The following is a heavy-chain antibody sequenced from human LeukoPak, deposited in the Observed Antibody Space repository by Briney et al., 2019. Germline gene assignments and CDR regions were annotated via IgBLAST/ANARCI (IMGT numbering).Heavy chain of an antibody. J-gene: IGHJ3*02. V-gene: IGHV1-8*03. D-gene: IGHD4-23*01. CDR3: ARGDNSHAFYI. CDR1: GYTFTSYD. CDR2: MNPNSGNT. Sequence: GASVKVSCKASGYTFTSYDINWVRQATGQGLEWMGWMNPNSGNTGYAQKFQGRVTITRNTSISTAYMELSSLRSEDTAVDYCARGDNSHAFYIWGQGTMVTVSS.